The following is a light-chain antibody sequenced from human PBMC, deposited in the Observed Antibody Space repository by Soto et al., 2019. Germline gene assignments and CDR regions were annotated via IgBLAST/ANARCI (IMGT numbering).Light chain of an antibody. CDR2: AAS. CDR3: QQSYSTGYT. V-gene: IGKV1-39*01. CDR1: QSISSY. Sequence: DIQMTQSPSSLSASVGDRVTITCRASQSISSYLNWYQQKPGKAPKLLIYAASSLQSVVPSRFSGSGSGTDFTLTISSLQPEDFATYYCQQSYSTGYTFGQGTKLEIK. J-gene: IGKJ2*01.